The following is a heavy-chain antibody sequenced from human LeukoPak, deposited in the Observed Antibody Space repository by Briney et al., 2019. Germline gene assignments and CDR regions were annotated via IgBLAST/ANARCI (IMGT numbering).Heavy chain of an antibody. Sequence: ASVKVSCKASGYTFTGYYMHWVRQAPGQGLEWMGWINPNSGGTNYAQKFQGRVTMTRDTSISTAYMELSRLRSDDTAVYYCARDSRSDYYDSSGYYLFDYWGQGTLVTVSS. V-gene: IGHV1-2*02. CDR2: INPNSGGT. D-gene: IGHD3-22*01. J-gene: IGHJ4*02. CDR3: ARDSRSDYYDSSGYYLFDY. CDR1: GYTFTGYY.